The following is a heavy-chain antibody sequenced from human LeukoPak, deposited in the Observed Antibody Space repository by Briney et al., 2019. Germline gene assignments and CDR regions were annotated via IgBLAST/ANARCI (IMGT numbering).Heavy chain of an antibody. V-gene: IGHV4-31*03. CDR1: GASVTSGGYF. D-gene: IGHD2-21*02. CDR2: ISNSGTT. J-gene: IGHJ3*01. Sequence: SETLSLTCSVSGASVTSGGYFWTRIRQHPGKGLEWIGYISNSGTTTYNPSFKSRLFISLDTSKNQFSLRLSAVTAADTAVYYCARDVVVTSSPDAFDFWGQGTMVTVSS. CDR3: ARDVVVTSSPDAFDF.